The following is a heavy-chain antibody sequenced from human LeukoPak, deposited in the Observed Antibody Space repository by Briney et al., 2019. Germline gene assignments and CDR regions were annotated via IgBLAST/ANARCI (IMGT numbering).Heavy chain of an antibody. CDR1: GFTFDDYA. J-gene: IGHJ3*02. D-gene: IGHD3-10*01. V-gene: IGHV3-43*02. CDR2: ISGDGGST. Sequence: GGSLRLSCAASGFTFDDYAMYWVRQAPGKGLEWVSLISGDGGSTYYADSVKGRFTISRDNSKNSLYLQMNSLRTEDTASYYCAKRITLDAFDIWGQGTMVTVSS. CDR3: AKRITLDAFDI.